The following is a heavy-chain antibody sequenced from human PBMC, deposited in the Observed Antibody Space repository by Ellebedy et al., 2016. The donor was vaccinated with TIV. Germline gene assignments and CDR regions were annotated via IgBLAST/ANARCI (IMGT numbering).Heavy chain of an antibody. Sequence: GESLKISCAASGFTFSNYWMHWVRQAPGKGLVWVSNINNDGSSTIYADSVKGRFTISRDNAKNTLYLQMNSLTGEDTAVYYCARGSDGQDYWGQGTLVTVSS. D-gene: IGHD2-8*01. CDR2: INNDGSST. CDR3: ARGSDGQDY. V-gene: IGHV3-74*01. J-gene: IGHJ4*02. CDR1: GFTFSNYW.